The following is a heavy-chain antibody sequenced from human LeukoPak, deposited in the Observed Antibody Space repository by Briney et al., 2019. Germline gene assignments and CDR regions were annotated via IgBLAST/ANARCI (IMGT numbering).Heavy chain of an antibody. D-gene: IGHD3-10*01. CDR1: GGSFSGYY. J-gene: IGHJ4*02. CDR2: INHSGST. CDR3: ARGGPTPRGG. Sequence: SETLPLTCAVYGGSFSGYYWSWIRQPPGKGLEWIGEINHSGSTNYNPSLKSRVTISVDTSKNQFSLKLSSVTAADTAVYYCARGGPTPRGGWGQGTLVTVSS. V-gene: IGHV4-34*01.